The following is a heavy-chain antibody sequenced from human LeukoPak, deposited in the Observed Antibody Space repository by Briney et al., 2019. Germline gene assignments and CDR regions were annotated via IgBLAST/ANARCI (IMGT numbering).Heavy chain of an antibody. V-gene: IGHV3-23*01. D-gene: IGHD3-10*01. Sequence: GGSLRLSCAASGFTFSSYAMSWVRQAPGKGLEWVSTISGSGGSTYYADSVKGRFTISRDNSKNTLYLQMNSLRAEDTAVYYCARGYYGSGHDYWGQGTLVTVSS. CDR1: GFTFSSYA. CDR3: ARGYYGSGHDY. CDR2: ISGSGGST. J-gene: IGHJ4*02.